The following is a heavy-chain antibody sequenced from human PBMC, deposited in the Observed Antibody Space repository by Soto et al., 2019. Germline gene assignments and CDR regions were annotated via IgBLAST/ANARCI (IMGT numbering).Heavy chain of an antibody. D-gene: IGHD6-19*01. Sequence: GGSLRLSCAASGFTFSSYAMHWVRQAPGKGLEWVAVISYDGSNKYYADSVKGRFTISRDNSKNTLHLQMNSLRAEDTAVYYCAREGAVAGKRGYFDYWGQGTLVPVSS. V-gene: IGHV3-30-3*01. CDR2: ISYDGSNK. CDR1: GFTFSSYA. J-gene: IGHJ4*02. CDR3: AREGAVAGKRGYFDY.